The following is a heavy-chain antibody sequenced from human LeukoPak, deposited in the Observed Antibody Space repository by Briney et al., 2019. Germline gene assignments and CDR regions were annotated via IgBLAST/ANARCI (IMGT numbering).Heavy chain of an antibody. CDR1: GGSISSYY. CDR3: ARVYCSSTSCFDY. J-gene: IGHJ4*02. V-gene: IGHV4-59*01. Sequence: PSETLSLTCTVSGGSISSYYWSWIRQPPGKGLEWIGYIYYSGSTNYNPSLKSRVTISVDTSKNQFSLKLSSVTAADTAVYYCARVYCSSTSCFDYWGQETLVTVSS. D-gene: IGHD2-2*01. CDR2: IYYSGST.